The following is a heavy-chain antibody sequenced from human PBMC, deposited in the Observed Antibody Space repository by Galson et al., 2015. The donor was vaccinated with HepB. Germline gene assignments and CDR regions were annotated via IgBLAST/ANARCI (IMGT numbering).Heavy chain of an antibody. D-gene: IGHD4-17*01. V-gene: IGHV1-2*06. CDR2: INPNSGGT. J-gene: IGHJ6*03. CDR1: GYTFTSYY. CDR3: ARVRTVTTAYYYYMDV. Sequence: SVKVSCKASGYTFTSYYMHWVRQAPGQGLEWMGRINPNSGGTNYAQKFQGRVTMTRDTSISTAYMELSRLRSDDTAVYYCARVRTVTTAYYYYMDVWGKGPTVTVSS.